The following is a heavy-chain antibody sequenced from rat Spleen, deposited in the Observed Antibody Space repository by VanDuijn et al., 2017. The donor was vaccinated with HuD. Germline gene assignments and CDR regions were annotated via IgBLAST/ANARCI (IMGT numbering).Heavy chain of an antibody. CDR3: ARLSYYYDGNYYYVHWYFDF. CDR1: GFTFDNYW. Sequence: EVQLVESGGGLVQPGKSLKLSCVASGFTFDNYWMTWIRQAPGKGLEWIATITNNGGITYYPDSVKGRFTISRDNAKSTLYLQMNSLRSEDTATYYCARLSYYYDGNYYYVHWYFDFWGPGTMVTVSS. CDR2: ITNNGGIT. J-gene: IGHJ1*01. D-gene: IGHD1-12*02. V-gene: IGHV5-31*01.